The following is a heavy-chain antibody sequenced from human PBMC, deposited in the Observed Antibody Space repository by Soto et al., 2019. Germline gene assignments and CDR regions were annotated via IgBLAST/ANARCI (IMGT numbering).Heavy chain of an antibody. V-gene: IGHV1-69*02. D-gene: IGHD4-17*01. CDR1: GGTFSSYT. CDR2: IIPILGIA. Sequence: QVQLVQSGAEVKKPGSSVKVSCKASGGTFSSYTISWVRQAPGQGLEWMGRIIPILGIANYAQKFQGRVTITADKSTSTAYMELSSLRSEDTAVYHCARLDYGGTPWGFYWGQGTLVTVSS. J-gene: IGHJ4*02. CDR3: ARLDYGGTPWGFY.